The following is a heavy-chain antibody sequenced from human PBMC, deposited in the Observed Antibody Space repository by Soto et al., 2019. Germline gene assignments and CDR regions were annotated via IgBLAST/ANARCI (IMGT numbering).Heavy chain of an antibody. CDR1: GGSISSSNW. J-gene: IGHJ4*02. Sequence: KPSETLSLTCAVSGGSISSSNWWSWVRQPPGKGLEWIGEIYHSGSTNYNPSLKSRVTISVDKSKNQFSLKLSSVTAADTAVYYCARAPRYSSSSVGGDYWGQGTLVTVSS. CDR2: IYHSGST. D-gene: IGHD6-6*01. V-gene: IGHV4-4*02. CDR3: ARAPRYSSSSVGGDY.